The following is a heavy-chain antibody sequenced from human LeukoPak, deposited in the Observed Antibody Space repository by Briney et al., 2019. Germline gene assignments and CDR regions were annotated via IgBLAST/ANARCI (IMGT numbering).Heavy chain of an antibody. Sequence: ASVKVSCKTSGYTFTDDYMQWVRQAPGQGLEWMGWINPNSGFTNYAQKFQGRVTMTRDTSISTAYMEVRRLRPDDTAVYYFAPTPEAYTSNWNVWGQGTLVTVSS. J-gene: IGHJ4*02. V-gene: IGHV1-2*02. CDR2: INPNSGFT. CDR1: GYTFTDDY. CDR3: APTPEAYTSNWNV. D-gene: IGHD1-1*01.